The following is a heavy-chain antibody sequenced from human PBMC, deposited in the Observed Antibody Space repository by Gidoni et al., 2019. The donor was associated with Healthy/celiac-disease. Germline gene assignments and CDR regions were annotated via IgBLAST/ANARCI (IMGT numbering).Heavy chain of an antibody. CDR2: IWYDGSNK. D-gene: IGHD3-16*01. CDR3: ARDVGGSYYFDY. V-gene: IGHV3-33*01. Sequence: QVQLVESGGGVVQPGRSLRLSCAASGFTFISYGMLWVRQAPGKGLDWVAVIWYDGSNKYYADSVKGRFTISRDNSKNTLYLQMNSLRAEDTAVYYCARDVGGSYYFDYWGQGTLVTVSS. CDR1: GFTFISYG. J-gene: IGHJ4*02.